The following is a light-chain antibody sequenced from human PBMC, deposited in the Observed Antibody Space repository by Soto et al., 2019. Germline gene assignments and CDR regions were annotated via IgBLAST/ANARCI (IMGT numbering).Light chain of an antibody. Sequence: EIVLTQSPGTLSLSPGERATLSCRASQSVSSSYLAWYQQKPGQAPRLLIYGTSSRATAIPDRFSGSGSGTDFTLTISRLEPEDFAVYYCKQYGSSSWTFGQGNKGEIK. J-gene: IGKJ1*01. CDR1: QSVSSSY. CDR2: GTS. V-gene: IGKV3-20*01. CDR3: KQYGSSSWT.